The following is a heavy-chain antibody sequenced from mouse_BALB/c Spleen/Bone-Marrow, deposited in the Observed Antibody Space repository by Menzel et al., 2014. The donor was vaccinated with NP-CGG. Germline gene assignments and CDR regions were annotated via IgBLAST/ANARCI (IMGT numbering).Heavy chain of an antibody. CDR1: GYTFSSYW. CDR2: ILPGSGST. Sequence: VKLMESGAELMKPGASVKISCKATGYTFSSYWIKWVKQRPGHGLEWIGEILPGSGSTNYNEKFKGKATFTADTSSNTACMQLSSLTSEDSAVYYCARWGSFAYWGQGTLVTVSA. V-gene: IGHV1-9*01. D-gene: IGHD1-1*01. J-gene: IGHJ3*01. CDR3: ARWGSFAY.